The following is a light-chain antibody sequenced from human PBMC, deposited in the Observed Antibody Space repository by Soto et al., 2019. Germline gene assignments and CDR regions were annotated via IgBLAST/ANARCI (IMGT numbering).Light chain of an antibody. CDR1: QDISNY. V-gene: IGKV1-33*01. J-gene: IGKJ1*01. Sequence: DIQMTQSPSSLSASVGDRVTITCQASQDISNYLNWYQQKPGKAPKLLIYDASTLETGVPSRFSGSGSGTDFTLTISSLQPEDFATYYCQQLNSYPRTFGQGTKVDI. CDR3: QQLNSYPRT. CDR2: DAS.